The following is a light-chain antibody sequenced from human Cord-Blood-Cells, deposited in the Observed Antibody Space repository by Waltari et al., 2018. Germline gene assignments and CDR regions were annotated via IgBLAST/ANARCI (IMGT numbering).Light chain of an antibody. Sequence: QFALTQPATVSGSPGQSITISCTGTSNNVGRYKLVSWYQQHPGKAPKLMIYEGSQRPSGVSNRFSGSKSGNTASLTISGLQAEDEADYYCCSYAGSSTWVFGGGTKLTVL. CDR3: CSYAGSSTWV. J-gene: IGLJ3*02. V-gene: IGLV2-23*01. CDR1: SNNVGRYKL. CDR2: EGS.